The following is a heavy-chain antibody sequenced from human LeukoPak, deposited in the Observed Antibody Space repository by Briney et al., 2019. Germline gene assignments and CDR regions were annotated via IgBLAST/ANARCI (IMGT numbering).Heavy chain of an antibody. V-gene: IGHV3-21*04. CDR2: ISSSSRHI. CDR1: GFTFSSYS. Sequence: GGSLRLSCAASGFTFSSYSMNWVRQAPGKGLEWVSSISSSSRHIYYADSVRGRFTIFRDDAKNSLFLQMDSLRVEDTAMYYCVRDFSTVTTAYLHHWGQGTLLTVSS. J-gene: IGHJ1*01. CDR3: VRDFSTVTTAYLHH. D-gene: IGHD4-17*01.